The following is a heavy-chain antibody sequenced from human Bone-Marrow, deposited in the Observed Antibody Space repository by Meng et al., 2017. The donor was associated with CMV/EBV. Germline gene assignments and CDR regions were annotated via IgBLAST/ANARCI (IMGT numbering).Heavy chain of an antibody. CDR1: GGTFSSYT. CDR3: ARVHYDSSGYYYWWFDY. D-gene: IGHD3-22*01. V-gene: IGHV1-69*02. CDR2: IIPILGIA. J-gene: IGHJ4*02. Sequence: SVKVSCKASGGTFSSYTISWVRQAPGQGLEWMGRIIPILGIANYAQKFQGRVTITADKSTSTAYMELSSLRSEDTAVYYCARVHYDSSGYYYWWFDYWGQGTLVTVSS.